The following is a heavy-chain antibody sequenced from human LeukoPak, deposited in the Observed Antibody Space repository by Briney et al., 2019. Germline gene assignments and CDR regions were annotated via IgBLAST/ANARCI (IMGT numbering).Heavy chain of an antibody. D-gene: IGHD3-3*01. V-gene: IGHV3-7*01. CDR2: IKQDGSEK. CDR3: ARLYDFWSGYSYYYYYGMDV. Sequence: GGSLRLSCAASGFTFSSYWMSWVRQAPGKGLEWVANIKQDGSEKYYVDSVKGRFTISRDNAKNSLYLQMNSLRAEDTAVYYCARLYDFWSGYSYYYYYGMDVWGQGTTVTVSS. J-gene: IGHJ6*02. CDR1: GFTFSSYW.